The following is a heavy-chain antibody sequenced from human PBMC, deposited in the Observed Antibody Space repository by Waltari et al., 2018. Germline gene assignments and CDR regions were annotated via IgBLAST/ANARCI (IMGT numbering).Heavy chain of an antibody. D-gene: IGHD6-19*01. CDR2: IYSGGRT. Sequence: EVQLVESGGGLIQPGGSLRLSCAASGFTVSSNYMSWVRQAPGKGLEWVSVIYSGGRTYYADSVKGRFTISRDNSKNTLYLQMNSLRAEDTAVYYCAKCGGSGWCWYFDLWGRGTLVTVSS. V-gene: IGHV3-53*01. J-gene: IGHJ2*01. CDR1: GFTVSSNY. CDR3: AKCGGSGWCWYFDL.